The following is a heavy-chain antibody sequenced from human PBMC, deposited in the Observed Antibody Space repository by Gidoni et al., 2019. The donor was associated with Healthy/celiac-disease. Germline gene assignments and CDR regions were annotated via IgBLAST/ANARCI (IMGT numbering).Heavy chain of an antibody. CDR2: TNPNSGGT. V-gene: IGHV1-2*04. J-gene: IGHJ4*02. CDR1: GYTFTGYY. D-gene: IGHD3-3*01. CDR3: ARSGITIFGVVIDY. Sequence: QVQLVQSGAEVKKPGASVKVSCKASGYTFTGYYMHWVRQAPGQGLAWMGWTNPNSGGTNYAQKFQGWVTMTRDTSISTAYMELSRLGSDDTAVYYCARSGITIFGVVIDYWGQGTLVTVSS.